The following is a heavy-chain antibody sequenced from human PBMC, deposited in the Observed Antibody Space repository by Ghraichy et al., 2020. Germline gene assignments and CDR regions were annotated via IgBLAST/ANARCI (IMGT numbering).Heavy chain of an antibody. CDR1: GGSISSYY. Sequence: SETLSLTCTVSGGSISSYYWSWIRQPPGKGLEWIGYIYYSGSTNYNPSLKSRVTISVDTSKNQFSLKLSSVTAADTAVYYCAGGRYYYDSSGYYYYYYGMDVWGQGTTVTVSS. CDR3: AGGRYYYDSSGYYYYYYGMDV. J-gene: IGHJ6*02. CDR2: IYYSGST. V-gene: IGHV4-59*01. D-gene: IGHD3-22*01.